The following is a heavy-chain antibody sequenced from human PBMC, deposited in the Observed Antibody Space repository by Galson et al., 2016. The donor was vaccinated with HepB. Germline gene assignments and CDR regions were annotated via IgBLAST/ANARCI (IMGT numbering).Heavy chain of an antibody. Sequence: SLRLSCAASGFTFSSYSMHWVRQAPGKGLEYVSAISSDGRSSFYAKSVMGRFSISRDNSDNMLYLHMGSLGGEDTAAYYCTRDLTSVVNGAPGDYWGQGTMVTVSS. D-gene: IGHD2-2*01. CDR3: TRDLTSVVNGAPGDY. V-gene: IGHV3-64*01. CDR2: ISSDGRSS. J-gene: IGHJ4*02. CDR1: GFTFSSYS.